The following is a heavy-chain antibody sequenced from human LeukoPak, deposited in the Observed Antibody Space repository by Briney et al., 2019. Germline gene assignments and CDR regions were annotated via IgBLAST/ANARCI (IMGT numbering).Heavy chain of an antibody. J-gene: IGHJ4*02. V-gene: IGHV4-59*01. Sequence: PSETLSLTCTVSGGSISSYYWSWIRQPPGKGLEWIGCIYYSGNTNYNPSLKSRVTISVDTSKNQFSLKLSSVTAADTAVYYCASMEVERYFDWLLSVWGQGTLVTVSS. D-gene: IGHD3-9*01. CDR2: IYYSGNT. CDR3: ASMEVERYFDWLLSV. CDR1: GGSISSYY.